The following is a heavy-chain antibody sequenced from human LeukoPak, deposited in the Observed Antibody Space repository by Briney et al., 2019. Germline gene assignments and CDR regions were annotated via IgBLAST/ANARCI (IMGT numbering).Heavy chain of an antibody. Sequence: ASVKVSCKASGYTFTGYYMHWVRQAPGQGLEWMGWINSNSGGTNYAQKFQGRVIMTGDTSISTVYMELSRLRSDDTAVYYCAREKVEGANWFDPWGQGTLVTVSS. CDR2: INSNSGGT. CDR1: GYTFTGYY. V-gene: IGHV1-2*02. J-gene: IGHJ5*02. CDR3: AREKVEGANWFDP. D-gene: IGHD2-15*01.